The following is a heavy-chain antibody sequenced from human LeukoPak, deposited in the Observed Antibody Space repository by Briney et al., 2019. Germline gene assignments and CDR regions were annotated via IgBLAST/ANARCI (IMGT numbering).Heavy chain of an antibody. V-gene: IGHV3-66*01. CDR3: AMIKLCFGSNWFDP. J-gene: IGHJ5*02. CDR1: GFTVSSNY. CDR2: IYSGGST. Sequence: TGGSLRLSCAASGFTVSSNYMSWVRQAPGKGLEWVSVIYSGGSTYYADSVKGRFPISRDNSKNTLYLQMNSLGAEDTAVYYCAMIKLCFGSNWFDPWGQGTLVTVSS. D-gene: IGHD3-10*01.